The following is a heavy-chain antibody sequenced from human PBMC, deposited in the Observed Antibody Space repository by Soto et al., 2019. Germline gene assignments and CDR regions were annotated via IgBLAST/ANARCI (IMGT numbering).Heavy chain of an antibody. J-gene: IGHJ6*02. CDR2: ISSSSSYI. CDR3: ARQLRGGYYGMDV. Sequence: GGSLRLSCAASGFTFSSYSMNWVRQAPGKGLEWVSSISSSSSYIYYADSVKGRFTISRDNAKNSLYLQMNSLRAEDTAVYYCARQLRGGYYGMDVRGQGTTVTVSS. D-gene: IGHD1-1*01. V-gene: IGHV3-21*01. CDR1: GFTFSSYS.